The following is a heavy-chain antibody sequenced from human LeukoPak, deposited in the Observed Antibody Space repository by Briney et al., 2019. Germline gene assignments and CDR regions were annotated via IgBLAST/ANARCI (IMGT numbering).Heavy chain of an antibody. D-gene: IGHD3-9*01. J-gene: IGHJ4*02. CDR2: ISWNSGSI. CDR3: ARDPIPIVFDY. Sequence: GGSLRLSCAASGFTFDDYAMHWVRQAPGKGLEWVSGISWNSGSIGYADSVKGRFTISRDNAKSSLYLQMNSLRAEDTAVYYCARDPIPIVFDYWGQGTLVTVSS. CDR1: GFTFDDYA. V-gene: IGHV3-9*01.